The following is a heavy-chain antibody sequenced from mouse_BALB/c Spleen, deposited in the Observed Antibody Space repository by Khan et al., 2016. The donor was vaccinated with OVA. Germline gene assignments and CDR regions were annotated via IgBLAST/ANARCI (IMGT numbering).Heavy chain of an antibody. CDR2: ISYSGST. D-gene: IGHD1-2*01. Sequence: EVQLQESGPGLVKPSQSLSLTCTVTGYSITSGYGWNWIRQFPGNQVEWMGYISYSGSTNYNPSLNSRISITRDTSKHPFFLQLNSVTTEDTATYYCARTARIKYWGQGTTLTVSS. V-gene: IGHV3-2*02. CDR3: ARTARIKY. J-gene: IGHJ2*01. CDR1: GYSITSGYG.